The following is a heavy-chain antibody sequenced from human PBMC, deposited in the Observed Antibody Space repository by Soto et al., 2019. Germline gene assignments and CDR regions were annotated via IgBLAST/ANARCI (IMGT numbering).Heavy chain of an antibody. CDR3: ARARGARYFDY. D-gene: IGHD2-15*01. CDR1: GGSISSGDYY. CDR2: IYYSGST. J-gene: IGHJ4*02. V-gene: IGHV4-30-4*01. Sequence: PSETLSLTCAVYGGSISSGDYYWSWIRQPPGKGLEWIGYIYYSGSTYYSPSLKSRVTISVDTSKNQFSLKLSSVTAADTAVYYCARARGARYFDYWGQGTLVTVSS.